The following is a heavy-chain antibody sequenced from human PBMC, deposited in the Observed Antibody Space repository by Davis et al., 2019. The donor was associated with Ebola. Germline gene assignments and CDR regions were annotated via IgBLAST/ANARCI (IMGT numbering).Heavy chain of an antibody. D-gene: IGHD3-10*01. CDR3: ARVSWFGELLYYYGMDV. J-gene: IGHJ6*04. CDR1: VITFSSYA. Sequence: PGGSLRLSCTDSVITFSSYAMTWVRQAPGKGLEWVSAISGSGGSTYYADSVKGRFTISRDNAKNTLYLQMNSLRAEDTAVYYCARVSWFGELLYYYGMDVWGKGTTVTVSS. CDR2: ISGSGGST. V-gene: IGHV3-23*01.